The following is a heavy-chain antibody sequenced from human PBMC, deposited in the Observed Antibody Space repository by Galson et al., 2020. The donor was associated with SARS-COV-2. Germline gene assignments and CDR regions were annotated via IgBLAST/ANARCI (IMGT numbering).Heavy chain of an antibody. CDR1: GYSFTSYW. CDR2: IHPGDHDT. Sequence: GESLKIHCKGSGYSFTSYWIGRVRQLPGQGLEWMGVIHPGDHDTRYRPSFQGQVTIQADKSISTAYLQCSSLKAADTAMYECARQPEPYYYMDVWGKGTRVTGSS. CDR3: ARQPEPYYYMDV. J-gene: IGHJ6*03. V-gene: IGHV5-51*01.